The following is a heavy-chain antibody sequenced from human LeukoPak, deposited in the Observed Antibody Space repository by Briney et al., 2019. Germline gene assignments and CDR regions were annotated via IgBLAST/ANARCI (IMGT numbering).Heavy chain of an antibody. Sequence: SEPLSLTCAVYGGSFSGYYWSWVRQPPGKGLEWIGEINHSRSTNYNPSLTSRVTISVDTSKYQFSLKLSSVTAADTAVYYCARFPDLKYYIMDAWGQGTTVTVSS. CDR3: ARFPDLKYYIMDA. CDR2: INHSRST. J-gene: IGHJ6*02. CDR1: GGSFSGYY. V-gene: IGHV4-34*01. D-gene: IGHD2-21*02.